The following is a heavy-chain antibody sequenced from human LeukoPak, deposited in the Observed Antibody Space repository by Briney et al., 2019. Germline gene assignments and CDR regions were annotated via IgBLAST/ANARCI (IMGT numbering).Heavy chain of an antibody. V-gene: IGHV1-18*01. CDR1: GYTFTSYG. J-gene: IGHJ5*02. D-gene: IGHD3-3*01. CDR3: ARAGSRFLEWLLFSWFDP. CDR2: ISAYNGNT. Sequence: GASVKVSCKASGYTFTSYGISWVRQAPGQGLEWMGWISAYNGNTNYAQKLQGRVTMTTDTSTSTAYMGLRSLRPDDTAVYYCARAGSRFLEWLLFSWFDPWGQGTLVTVSS.